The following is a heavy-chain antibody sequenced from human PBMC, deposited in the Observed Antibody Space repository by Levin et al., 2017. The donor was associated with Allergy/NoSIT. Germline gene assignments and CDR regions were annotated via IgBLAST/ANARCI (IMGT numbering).Heavy chain of an antibody. J-gene: IGHJ4*02. V-gene: IGHV3-43*01. CDR3: AKDHAHTVTTYYFDY. D-gene: IGHD4-17*01. CDR1: GFTFDDYT. CDR2: ISWDGGST. Sequence: GGSLRLSCAASGFTFDDYTMHWVRQAPGKGLEWVSLISWDGGSTYYADSVKGRFTISRDNSKNSLYLQMNSLRTEDTALYYCAKDHAHTVTTYYFDYWGQGTLVTVSS.